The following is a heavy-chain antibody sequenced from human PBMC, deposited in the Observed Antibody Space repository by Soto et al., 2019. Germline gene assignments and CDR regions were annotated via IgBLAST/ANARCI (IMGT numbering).Heavy chain of an antibody. J-gene: IGHJ4*02. CDR2: ISYDGSNK. CDR1: GFTFSSYG. CDR3: AKDQGYSYGLGFDY. V-gene: IGHV3-30*18. Sequence: GGSLRLSCAASGFTFSSYGMHWVRQAPGKGLEWVAVISYDGSNKYYADSVKGRFTISRDNSKNTLYLQMNSLRAEDTAVYYCAKDQGYSYGLGFDYWGQGTLVTVSS. D-gene: IGHD5-18*01.